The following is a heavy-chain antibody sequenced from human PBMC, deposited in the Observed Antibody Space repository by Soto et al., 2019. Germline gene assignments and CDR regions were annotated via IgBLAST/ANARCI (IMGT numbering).Heavy chain of an antibody. Sequence: ASVKGSCKASGYTFTNYDINWVRQATGQGLEWVGWMNPNSGNTGYAQKFQGRVTMTRSTSIRTAYMELSSLRSEDTAVYYCARGARRFDYDVAEDYYYMDVWGKGTTVTVSS. V-gene: IGHV1-8*01. CDR1: GYTFTNYD. J-gene: IGHJ6*03. CDR2: MNPNSGNT. CDR3: ARGARRFDYDVAEDYYYMDV. D-gene: IGHD3-3*01.